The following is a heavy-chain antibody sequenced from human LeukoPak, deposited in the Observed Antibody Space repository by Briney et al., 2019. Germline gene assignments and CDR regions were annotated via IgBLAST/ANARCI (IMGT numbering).Heavy chain of an antibody. J-gene: IGHJ4*02. Sequence: GGSLRLSCVASGFTSSEYWMTWVRHAPGKGLEWVANIKQDGTEKHYVDSVKGRFTISRDSTENSMYLQMNSLRVEDTAVYFCAGGAGWTAEDWGQGTQVTVSS. V-gene: IGHV3-7*03. CDR3: AGGAGWTAED. CDR2: IKQDGTEK. CDR1: GFTSSEYW. D-gene: IGHD3/OR15-3a*01.